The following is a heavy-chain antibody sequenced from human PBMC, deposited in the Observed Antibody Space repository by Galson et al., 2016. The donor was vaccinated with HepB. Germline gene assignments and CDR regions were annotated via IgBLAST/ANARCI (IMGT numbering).Heavy chain of an antibody. CDR1: GFTFSNYG. Sequence: SLRLSCAASGFTFSNYGMHWVRQAPGKGLEWVAVILYDGSNKYYADSVKGRFTISRDNSKNTLYLQMNSLRAEDTAVYSCAKDGLPIQLWSHFDYWGQGTLVTVSS. D-gene: IGHD5-18*01. CDR3: AKDGLPIQLWSHFDY. J-gene: IGHJ4*02. CDR2: ILYDGSNK. V-gene: IGHV3-30*18.